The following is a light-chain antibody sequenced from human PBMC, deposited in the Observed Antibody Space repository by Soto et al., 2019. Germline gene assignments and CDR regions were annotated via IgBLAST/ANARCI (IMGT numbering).Light chain of an antibody. CDR2: GAS. J-gene: IGKJ4*01. CDR3: QQYYLWPLT. Sequence: IVLTQSPATLSVSPGERATLSCRASQSVGSNLAWFQQKPGQAPRLLIYGASTRATGIPARFSDSGSGTEFTLTISSLQSEDFAVYYCQQYYLWPLTFGGGTKVDIK. V-gene: IGKV3-15*01. CDR1: QSVGSN.